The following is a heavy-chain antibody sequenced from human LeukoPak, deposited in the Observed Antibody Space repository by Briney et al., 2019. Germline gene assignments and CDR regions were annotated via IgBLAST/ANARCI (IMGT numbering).Heavy chain of an antibody. V-gene: IGHV4-39*01. CDR1: GGSISSSSYY. J-gene: IGHJ4*02. D-gene: IGHD1-20*01. CDR3: ARRITGTTSDSFDY. CDR2: ISYSGST. Sequence: SETLSLTCTVSGGSISSSSYYWGWIRQPPGKGLEWIGSISYSGSTYYNPSLKSRVAIFVDTSKNQFSLKLSSVTAADTALYYCARRITGTTSDSFDYWGQGTLVTVSS.